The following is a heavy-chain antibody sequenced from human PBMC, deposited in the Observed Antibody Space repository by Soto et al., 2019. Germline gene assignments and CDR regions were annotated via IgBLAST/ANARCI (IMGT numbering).Heavy chain of an antibody. CDR1: GFPFGAYS. CDR2: VSYDGNSE. J-gene: IGHJ3*02. D-gene: IGHD1-26*01. Sequence: QLQLVESGGGVVQPGGSLRLSCEASGFPFGAYSMHWVRQPPGKGLEWVAVVSYDGNSEHYSDPVRGRFTVSRDNSKNTLSLQMNNLKSEDTALYYCARDGYSGRSEGFDIWGQGTMVTVSS. V-gene: IGHV3-30*03. CDR3: ARDGYSGRSEGFDI.